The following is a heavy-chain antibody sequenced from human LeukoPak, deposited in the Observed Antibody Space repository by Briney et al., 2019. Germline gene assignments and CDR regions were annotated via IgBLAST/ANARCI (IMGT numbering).Heavy chain of an antibody. V-gene: IGHV3-21*01. Sequence: ETLSLTCAVYGGSFSGCYWSWIRQAPGKGLEWVSSISSSSSYIYYADSVKGRFTISRDNAKNSLYLQMSSLRAEDTAVYYCAREVGATDAFDIWGQGTMVTVSS. CDR3: AREVGATDAFDI. D-gene: IGHD1-26*01. CDR2: ISSSSSYI. CDR1: GGSFSGCY. J-gene: IGHJ3*02.